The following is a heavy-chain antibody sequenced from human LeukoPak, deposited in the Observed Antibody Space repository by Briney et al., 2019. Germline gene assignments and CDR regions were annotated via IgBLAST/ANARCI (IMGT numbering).Heavy chain of an antibody. J-gene: IGHJ4*02. V-gene: IGHV1-2*02. Sequence: ASVKVSCKASGYTFSDYFIHWVRQAPGQGPEWMGWIIPKSGATNYAQRFRDRVTVTSDTSTAYMDLSRLTSDDTAVYYCASGLWVTAIEEGPIGNNDFWGQGTLVTVSS. CDR2: IIPKSGAT. CDR1: GYTFSDYF. D-gene: IGHD2-21*02. CDR3: ASGLWVTAIEEGPIGNNDF.